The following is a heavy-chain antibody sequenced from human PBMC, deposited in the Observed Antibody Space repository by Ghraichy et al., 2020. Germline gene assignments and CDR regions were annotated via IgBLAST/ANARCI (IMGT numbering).Heavy chain of an antibody. CDR1: GYTFTSYY. CDR3: ARVGFRGIVARSPAEYFQP. CDR2: INPSGGST. V-gene: IGHV1-46*01. J-gene: IGHJ1*01. D-gene: IGHD6-6*01. Sequence: ASVKVSCKASGYTFTSYYMNWVRQAPGQGLEWMGIINPSGGSTSYAQKFQGRVTMTRDTSTSTVYMELSGLRSEDTAVYYCARVGFRGIVARSPAEYFQPWGQGTLVTVSS.